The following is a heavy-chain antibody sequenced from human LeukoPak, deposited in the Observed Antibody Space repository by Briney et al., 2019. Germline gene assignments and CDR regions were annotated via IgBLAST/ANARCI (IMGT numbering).Heavy chain of an antibody. CDR3: ARLGAKDAFDI. D-gene: IGHD1-26*01. J-gene: IGHJ3*02. Sequence: PGGSLRLSCAASGFTFSSYSMNWVRQAPGKGLEWVSSVSSSSYIYYADSVKGRFTISRDNAKNSLYLQMNSLRAEDTAVYYCARLGAKDAFDIWGQGTMVTVSS. V-gene: IGHV3-21*01. CDR1: GFTFSSYS. CDR2: VSSSSYI.